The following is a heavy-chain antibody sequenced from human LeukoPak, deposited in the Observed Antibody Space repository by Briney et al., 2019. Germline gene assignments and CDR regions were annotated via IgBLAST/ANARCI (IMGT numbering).Heavy chain of an antibody. CDR1: GGTFSSYA. Sequence: GSSVKVSCKASGGTFSSYAISWVRQAPGQGLEWMGRIIPILGIANYAQKFQGRVTITADKSTSTAYMELSSLRSEDTAVYYCASPDVLDAYYYGSGSYDAFDIWGQGTMVTVSS. CDR3: ASPDVLDAYYYGSGSYDAFDI. V-gene: IGHV1-69*04. J-gene: IGHJ3*02. D-gene: IGHD3-10*01. CDR2: IIPILGIA.